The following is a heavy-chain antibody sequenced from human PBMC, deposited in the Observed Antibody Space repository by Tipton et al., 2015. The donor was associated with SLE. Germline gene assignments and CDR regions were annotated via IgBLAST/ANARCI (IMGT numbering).Heavy chain of an antibody. CDR3: ARDPYYYDSSGYFYFDY. Sequence: LRLSCAASGFTFSSYEMNWVRQAPGKGLEWVGSIYYSGSTYYNPSLKSRVTISVDTSKNQFSLKLSSVTAADTAVYYCARDPYYYDSSGYFYFDYWGQGTLVTVSS. D-gene: IGHD3-22*01. CDR1: GFTFSSYE. V-gene: IGHV4-39*07. CDR2: IYYSGST. J-gene: IGHJ4*02.